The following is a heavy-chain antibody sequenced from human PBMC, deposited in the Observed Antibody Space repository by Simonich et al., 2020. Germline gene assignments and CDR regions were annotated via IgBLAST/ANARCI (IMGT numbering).Heavy chain of an antibody. CDR1: GYTFTGYY. CDR3: ARGRIAAAGTYYYYYMDV. J-gene: IGHJ6*03. CDR2: INPKRGGT. D-gene: IGHD6-13*01. Sequence: QVQLVQSGAEVKKPGASVKVSCKASGYTFTGYYMHWVRQAPGQGLGWRGWINPKRGGTNNAQKFQGRVTMTRDTSIRTAYMELSRLRSDDTAVYYCARGRIAAAGTYYYYYMDVWGKGTTVTVSS. V-gene: IGHV1-2*02.